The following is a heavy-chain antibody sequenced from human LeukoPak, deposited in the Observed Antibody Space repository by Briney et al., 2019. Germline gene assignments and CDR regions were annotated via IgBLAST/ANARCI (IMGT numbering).Heavy chain of an antibody. CDR3: ARVPARFGDYYFDY. J-gene: IGHJ4*02. D-gene: IGHD3-10*01. Sequence: GGSLRLSCAASGFTVSSNYMSWVRQAPGKGLEWVSVIYSGGSTYYADSVKGRFTISRDNSKNTLYLQMNSLRAEDTAVYYCARVPARFGDYYFDYWGQGTLVIVSS. CDR2: IYSGGST. CDR1: GFTVSSNY. V-gene: IGHV3-66*01.